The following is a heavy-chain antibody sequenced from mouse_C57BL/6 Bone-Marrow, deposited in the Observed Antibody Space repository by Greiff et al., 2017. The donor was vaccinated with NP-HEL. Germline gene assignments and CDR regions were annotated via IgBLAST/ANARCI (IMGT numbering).Heavy chain of an antibody. D-gene: IGHD2-3*01. Sequence: QVQLQQSGTELVKPGASVKLSCKASGYTFTSYWMHWVKQRPGQGLEWIGNINPSNGGTNYNEKFKSKATLTVDKSSSTAYMQLSSLTSEDSAVYYCARSDGYYVWYFDVWGTGTTVTVSS. CDR3: ARSDGYYVWYFDV. V-gene: IGHV1-53*01. J-gene: IGHJ1*03. CDR1: GYTFTSYW. CDR2: INPSNGGT.